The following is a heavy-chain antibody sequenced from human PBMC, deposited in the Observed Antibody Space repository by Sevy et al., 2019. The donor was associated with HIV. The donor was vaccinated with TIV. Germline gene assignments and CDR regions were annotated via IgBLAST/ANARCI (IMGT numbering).Heavy chain of an antibody. V-gene: IGHV3-23*01. J-gene: IGHJ4*02. Sequence: AGSLRLSCEASGFTFSSYAMSWVRQAPGKVLEWVSSIPGSGSSTYYADSVQGRFTISRDNSKNTLHLQMNSLRADDTAVYYCAKDRGRRAMATDDWGQGTLVTVSS. CDR2: IPGSGSST. CDR3: AKDRGRRAMATDD. D-gene: IGHD5-12*01. CDR1: GFTFSSYA.